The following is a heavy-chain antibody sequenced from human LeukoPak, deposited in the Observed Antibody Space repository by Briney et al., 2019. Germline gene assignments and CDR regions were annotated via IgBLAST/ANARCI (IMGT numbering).Heavy chain of an antibody. CDR2: INPSGGST. D-gene: IGHD3-10*01. V-gene: IGHV1-46*01. CDR3: ARDPSYYGSGSYPFDY. CDR1: GYTFTSYY. J-gene: IGHJ4*02. Sequence: ASVKVSCKASGYTFTSYYMHWVRQAPGQGLEWMGIINPSGGSTSYAQKFQGRVTMTRDTSTSTVYMELSSLRSEDTAVYYCARDPSYYGSGSYPFDYWGQGTLVIVSS.